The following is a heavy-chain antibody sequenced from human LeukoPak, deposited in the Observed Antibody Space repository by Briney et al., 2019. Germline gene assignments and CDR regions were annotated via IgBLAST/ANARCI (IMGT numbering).Heavy chain of an antibody. Sequence: SVKVSCKASGFTFTSSAMQWARQARGQRLEWIGWIVVGSGNTNYAQKFQERVTITRDMSTSTAYMELSSLRSEDTAVYYCAAEGKGGWYSLWGQGTLVTVSS. V-gene: IGHV1-58*02. D-gene: IGHD6-19*01. CDR1: GFTFTSSA. J-gene: IGHJ4*02. CDR3: AAEGKGGWYSL. CDR2: IVVGSGNT.